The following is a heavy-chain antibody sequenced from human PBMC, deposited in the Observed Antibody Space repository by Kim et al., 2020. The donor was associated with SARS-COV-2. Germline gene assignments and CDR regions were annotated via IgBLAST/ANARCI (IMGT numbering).Heavy chain of an antibody. V-gene: IGHV1-46*01. CDR2: INPSGGST. J-gene: IGHJ6*02. CDR3: ARDLGPPPEDHYYYYGMDV. CDR1: GYTFTSYY. Sequence: ASVKVSCKASGYTFTSYYMHWVRQAPGQGLEWMGIINPSGGSTSYAQKFQGRVTMTRDTSTSTVYMELSSLRSEDTAVYYCARDLGPPPEDHYYYYGMDVWGQGTTVTVSS.